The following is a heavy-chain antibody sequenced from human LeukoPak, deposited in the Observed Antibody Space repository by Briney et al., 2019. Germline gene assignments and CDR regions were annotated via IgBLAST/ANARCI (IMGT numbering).Heavy chain of an antibody. CDR1: GGSISSYY. CDR2: IYFSGIT. CDR3: ARDGSAPEAFDI. Sequence: SETLSLTCTVSGGSISSYYWSWIRQPPGKGLEWIGYIYFSGITNYNPSLKSRVTISVDTSKNQFSLKLSSVTPADTAVYYCARDGSAPEAFDIWGQGTMVTVSS. J-gene: IGHJ3*02. V-gene: IGHV4-59*01. D-gene: IGHD1-14*01.